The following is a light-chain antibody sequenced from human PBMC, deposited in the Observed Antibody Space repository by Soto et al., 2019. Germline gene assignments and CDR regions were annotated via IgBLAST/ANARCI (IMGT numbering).Light chain of an antibody. Sequence: DIQMTQSPSTLSASVGDRVTITCRASQSISSWLAWYQQKPGKAPKLLIYKASSLASGVPSRFSGSGSGTEFTLTISSLQPDDFATYYCQQYNSYPWTFGLGTKVDIK. CDR1: QSISSW. V-gene: IGKV1-5*03. CDR2: KAS. J-gene: IGKJ1*01. CDR3: QQYNSYPWT.